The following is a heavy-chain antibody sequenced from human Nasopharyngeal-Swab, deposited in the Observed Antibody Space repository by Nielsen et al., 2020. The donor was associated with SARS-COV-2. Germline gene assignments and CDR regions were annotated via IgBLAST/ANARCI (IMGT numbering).Heavy chain of an antibody. CDR1: RYPFTDYY. CDR2: INPYNGDT. CDR3: ARDYYDNYDSDY. Sequence: ASVTVSCKTSRYPFTDYYIHWVRQVPGQGLEWVGCINPYNGDTNYAQKFQGRVTVTRDTSRSTAYIELSRLRSDDTAVYYCARDYYDNYDSDYWGQGTLVTVSS. J-gene: IGHJ4*02. D-gene: IGHD3-22*01. V-gene: IGHV1-2*02.